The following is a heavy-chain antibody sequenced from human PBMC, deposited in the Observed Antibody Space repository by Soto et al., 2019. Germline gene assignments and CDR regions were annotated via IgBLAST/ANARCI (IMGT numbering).Heavy chain of an antibody. V-gene: IGHV3-74*01. CDR1: GFPFSRYG. Sequence: PVGSLILSCAASGFPFSRYGMHWVRPAPGKGLMWVSRLNTDGTTAAYADSVKGRFTISRDNAKNTLYLLMNSLSAEDTAVYYCAREAMATSTFDYWGQGTLVTVSS. CDR3: AREAMATSTFDY. CDR2: LNTDGTTA. D-gene: IGHD5-12*01. J-gene: IGHJ4*02.